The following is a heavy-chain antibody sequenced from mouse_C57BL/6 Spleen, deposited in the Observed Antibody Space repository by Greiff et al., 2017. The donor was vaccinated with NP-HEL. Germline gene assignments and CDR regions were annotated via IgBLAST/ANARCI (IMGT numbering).Heavy chain of an antibody. J-gene: IGHJ2*01. CDR3: ARRGGIYYDYDEDY. D-gene: IGHD2-4*01. CDR1: GYAFSSYW. Sequence: QVQLKQSGAELVKPGASVKISCKASGYAFSSYWMNWVKQRPGKGLEWIGQIYPGDGDTNYNGKFKGKATLTADKSSSTAYMQLSSLTSEDSAVYFCARRGGIYYDYDEDYWGQGTTLTVSS. CDR2: IYPGDGDT. V-gene: IGHV1-80*01.